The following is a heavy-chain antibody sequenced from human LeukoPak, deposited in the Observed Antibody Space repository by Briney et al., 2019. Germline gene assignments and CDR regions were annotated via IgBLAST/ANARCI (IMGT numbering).Heavy chain of an antibody. J-gene: IGHJ4*02. CDR2: ISAYNGNT. V-gene: IGHV1-18*01. CDR1: GYTFTSYG. CDR3: ARGALYSSSSGVDY. Sequence: ASVKVSCKASGYTFTSYGISWVRQAPGQGLEWKGWISAYNGNTNYAQKLQGRVTMTTDTSTSTAYMELRSLRSDDTAVYYCARGALYSSSSGVDYWGQGTLVTVSS. D-gene: IGHD6-6*01.